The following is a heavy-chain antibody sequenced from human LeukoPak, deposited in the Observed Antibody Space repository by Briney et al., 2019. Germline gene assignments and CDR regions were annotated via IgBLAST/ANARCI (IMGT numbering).Heavy chain of an antibody. CDR1: GFHFMNYA. V-gene: IGHV3-23*01. Sequence: GGSLRLSCAASGFHFMNYAMSWVRQAPGKGLEWVSVISGDGSTTNYADSVKGRFTISRDSSKNAVYLQMNSLRAEDTAVYYCAKWGWLRPESVFDYWGQGTLVTVSS. J-gene: IGHJ4*02. CDR2: ISGDGSTT. D-gene: IGHD5-12*01. CDR3: AKWGWLRPESVFDY.